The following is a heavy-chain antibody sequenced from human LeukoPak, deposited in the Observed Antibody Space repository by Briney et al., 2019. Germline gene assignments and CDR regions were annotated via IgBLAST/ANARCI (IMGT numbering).Heavy chain of an antibody. J-gene: IGHJ1*01. V-gene: IGHV1-8*01. D-gene: IGHD6-6*01. CDR1: GYTFTSYD. CDR2: MNPNSGNT. Sequence: ASVKVSCKASGYTFTSYDINWVRQATGQGLEWMGWMNPNSGNTGYAQKFQGRVTMTRDTSTSTVYMELSSLRSEDTAVYYCARDWIAAEGGYFQHWGQGTLVTVSS. CDR3: ARDWIAAEGGYFQH.